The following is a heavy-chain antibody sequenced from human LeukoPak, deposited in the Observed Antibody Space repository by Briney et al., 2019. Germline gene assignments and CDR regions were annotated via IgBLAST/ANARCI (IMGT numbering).Heavy chain of an antibody. D-gene: IGHD3-10*01. CDR1: GYSISSDHH. CDR2: MHHSGST. Sequence: SETLSLTCAVSGYSISSDHHWGWIRQPPGKGLEWIGAMHHSGSTYYNPSLKSRVTISVDTSKNQVSLKLNSVTAADTAVYYCARDRSYYTFDYWGQGTLVTVSA. CDR3: ARDRSYYTFDY. J-gene: IGHJ4*02. V-gene: IGHV4-38-2*02.